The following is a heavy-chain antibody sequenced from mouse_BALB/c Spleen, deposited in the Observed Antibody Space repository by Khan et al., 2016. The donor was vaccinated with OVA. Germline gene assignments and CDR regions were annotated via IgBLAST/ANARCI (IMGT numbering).Heavy chain of an antibody. CDR2: IWSGGST. J-gene: IGHJ3*01. CDR1: GFSLTTYG. D-gene: IGHD2-4*01. CDR3: ARNYDYDKGLAY. Sequence: QVQLKQSGPGLVQPSQSLSITCTVSGFSLTTYGVHWVRQSPGKGLEWLGMIWSGGSTDYNAAFISRLSISKDNSKSQVFFKMDSLQANDTAIYYCARNYDYDKGLAYWGQGTLVTVSA. V-gene: IGHV2-2*02.